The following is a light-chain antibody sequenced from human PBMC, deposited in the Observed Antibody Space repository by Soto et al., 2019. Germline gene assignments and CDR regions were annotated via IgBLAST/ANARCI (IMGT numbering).Light chain of an antibody. CDR3: QQRHMWPIT. Sequence: EVVLTQSPVPLSLSPGERATLSCRASQSFRGLLAWYQRKPGQAPRLLIYDAYNRATGIPPRFSGSGSGTDFTLTISSLEPEDSAVYYCQQRHMWPITFGQGTRLEIK. CDR2: DAY. CDR1: QSFRGL. J-gene: IGKJ5*01. V-gene: IGKV3-11*01.